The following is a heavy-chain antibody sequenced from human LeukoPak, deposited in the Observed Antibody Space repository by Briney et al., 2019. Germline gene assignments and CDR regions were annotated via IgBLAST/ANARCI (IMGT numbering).Heavy chain of an antibody. D-gene: IGHD3-22*01. Sequence: GGSLRLSCAASGFTFSDYYMSWIRQAPGKGLEWVSYISSSGSIIYYADSVKGRFTISRANAKNSMYLQMNSLRAEDTAVYYCARGKYDSSPFLQHWGQGTLVTVSS. CDR2: ISSSGSII. CDR1: GFTFSDYY. CDR3: ARGKYDSSPFLQH. V-gene: IGHV3-11*01. J-gene: IGHJ1*01.